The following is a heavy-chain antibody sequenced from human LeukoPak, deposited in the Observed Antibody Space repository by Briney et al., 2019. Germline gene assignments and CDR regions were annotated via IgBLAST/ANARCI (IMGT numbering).Heavy chain of an antibody. CDR2: IYYSGST. CDR3: ARVTAAAGMLFDI. Sequence: PSATLSLTCTVSGGSISRGGYYWSWFRQHPGKGLEWIGYIYYSGSTYYNPSLKSRVTISVDTSKNQFSLKLSSVTAADTAVYYCARVTAAAGMLFDIWGQGTMVTVSS. J-gene: IGHJ3*02. D-gene: IGHD6-13*01. CDR1: GGSISRGGYY. V-gene: IGHV4-31*03.